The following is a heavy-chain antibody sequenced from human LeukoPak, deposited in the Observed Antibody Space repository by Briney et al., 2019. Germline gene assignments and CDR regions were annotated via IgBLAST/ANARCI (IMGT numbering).Heavy chain of an antibody. V-gene: IGHV3-21*01. Sequence: GGSLRLSCAAFGFTFNSYSMNWVRQAPGKGLEWVSSISSSSSYIYYADSVKGRFTISRDNAKNSLYLQMNSLRAEDTAVYYCARGKGRAAAEGVDYWGQGTLVTVSS. D-gene: IGHD6-13*01. J-gene: IGHJ4*02. CDR1: GFTFNSYS. CDR3: ARGKGRAAAEGVDY. CDR2: ISSSSSYI.